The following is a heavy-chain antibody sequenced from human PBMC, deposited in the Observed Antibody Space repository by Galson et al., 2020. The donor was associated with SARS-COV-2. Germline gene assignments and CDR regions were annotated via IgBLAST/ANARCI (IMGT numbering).Heavy chain of an antibody. CDR3: ARDQGALEGLDY. CDR1: GFTFSSYA. J-gene: IGHJ4*02. D-gene: IGHD1-1*01. V-gene: IGHV3-30*04. Sequence: GGSLRLSCAASGFTFSSYAMHWVRQAPGKGLEWVAVISYDGSNKYYADSVKGRFTISRDNSKNTLYLQMNSLRAEDTAVYYCARDQGALEGLDYWGQGTLVTVSS. CDR2: ISYDGSNK.